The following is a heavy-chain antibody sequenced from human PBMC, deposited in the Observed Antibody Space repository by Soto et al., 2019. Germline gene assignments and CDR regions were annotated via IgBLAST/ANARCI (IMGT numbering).Heavy chain of an antibody. D-gene: IGHD6-13*01. Sequence: SETLSLTCTVSGVSMNSYYWIWIRPPAGKGLEWVGRIYISGSTSYNPSLKSRVTMSLDTSKNQFSLKLNSLTAADTAVYYCARVGAAAGYYYGIDVWGQGTTVNVSS. CDR2: IYISGST. CDR3: ARVGAAAGYYYGIDV. CDR1: GVSMNSYY. V-gene: IGHV4-4*07. J-gene: IGHJ6*02.